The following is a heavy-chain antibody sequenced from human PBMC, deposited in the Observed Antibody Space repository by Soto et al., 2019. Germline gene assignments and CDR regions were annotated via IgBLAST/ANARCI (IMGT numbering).Heavy chain of an antibody. CDR2: INAGNGNT. J-gene: IGHJ6*02. D-gene: IGHD6-13*01. CDR3: ATSTIDTSTWKQYFYGMDV. V-gene: IGHV1-3*01. Sequence: ASVKVSCKASEDTFTRYVIHWVRQAPGRRLEWMGWINAGNGNTKYSQNFQGRVTITRDASASTAYMELSSLRSQDTAVYYCATSTIDTSTWKQYFYGMDVWGQGSTVTVSS. CDR1: EDTFTRYV.